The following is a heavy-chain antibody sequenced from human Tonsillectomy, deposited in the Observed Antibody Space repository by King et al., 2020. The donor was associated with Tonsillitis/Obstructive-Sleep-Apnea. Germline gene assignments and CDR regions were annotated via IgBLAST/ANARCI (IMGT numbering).Heavy chain of an antibody. CDR3: AGGQDDLATLHY. CDR1: VASISSSDYY. V-gene: IGHV4-31*03. J-gene: IGHJ4*02. Sequence: VQLQESGPGLVKPSQTLSLTCTVSVASISSSDYYWSWIRQHPGKGLEWIGYIYYTGSTHYNSSLKSRVTISVDTSENKFSLKLTSVTVADTAVYYCAGGQDDLATLHYWGQGTLVTVSS. D-gene: IGHD1-1*01. CDR2: IYYTGST.